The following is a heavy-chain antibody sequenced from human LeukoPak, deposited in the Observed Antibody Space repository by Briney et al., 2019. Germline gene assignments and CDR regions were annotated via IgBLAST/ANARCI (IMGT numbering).Heavy chain of an antibody. CDR3: ATYSTINAREFQY. J-gene: IGHJ1*01. V-gene: IGHV3-7*01. D-gene: IGHD4-11*01. CDR1: GFTFSSYW. Sequence: PGGSLRLSCAASGFTFSSYWMSWVRQAPGKGLEWVANIKYDGSEKYYADSVTGRFTISRDNGKNSLYVQMNSLTVEDTAVYYCATYSTINAREFQYWGQGTLVTVSS. CDR2: IKYDGSEK.